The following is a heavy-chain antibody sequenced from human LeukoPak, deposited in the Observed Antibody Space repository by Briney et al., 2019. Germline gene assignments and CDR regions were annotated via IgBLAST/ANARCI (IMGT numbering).Heavy chain of an antibody. CDR3: ARAETQYYDFWSGYHNWFDP. D-gene: IGHD3-3*01. J-gene: IGHJ5*02. Sequence: RTSETLSLTCTVSGGSISSYYWSWIRQPPGKGLEWIGYIYYSGRTNYNPSLKSRITILVDTSKNQFSLKLSSVTAADTAVYYCARAETQYYDFWSGYHNWFDPWGQGTLVTVSS. V-gene: IGHV4-59*01. CDR1: GGSISSYY. CDR2: IYYSGRT.